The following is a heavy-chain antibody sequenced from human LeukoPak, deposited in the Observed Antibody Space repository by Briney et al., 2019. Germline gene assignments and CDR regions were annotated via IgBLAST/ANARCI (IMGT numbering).Heavy chain of an antibody. CDR3: ARGRYLTTRGGAAAGFLDY. CDR1: GGSFSGYY. J-gene: IGHJ4*02. D-gene: IGHD6-13*01. CDR2: INHSGST. Sequence: SETLSLTCAVYGGSFSGYYWSWIRQSPGKGLEWIGEINHSGSTNFNPSLKSRVAISVDTSQKQVSLRLTSVTAADTAVYYCARGRYLTTRGGAAAGFLDYWGQGTLVTVSS. V-gene: IGHV4-34*01.